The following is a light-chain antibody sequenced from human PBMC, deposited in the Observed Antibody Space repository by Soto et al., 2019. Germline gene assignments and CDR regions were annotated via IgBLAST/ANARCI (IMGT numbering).Light chain of an antibody. J-gene: IGLJ1*01. Sequence: QSALAQPRSVSGSPGQSVAISCTGTSSDVGGYNYVSWYQQHPGKAPKLMIYDVSKRPSGVSIRFSGSKSDNTASLTISGLQPEDEADYHCSSYTTSNTRQIVFGTGTKVTVL. CDR1: SSDVGGYNY. CDR3: SSYTTSNTRQIV. CDR2: DVS. V-gene: IGLV2-11*01.